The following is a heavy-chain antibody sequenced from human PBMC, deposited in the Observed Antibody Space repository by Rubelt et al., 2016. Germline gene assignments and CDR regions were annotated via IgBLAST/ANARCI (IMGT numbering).Heavy chain of an antibody. D-gene: IGHD4-17*01. V-gene: IGHV3-21*01. Sequence: SMNWVRQAPGKGLEWVSSISSSSSYIYYADSVKGRFTISRDNAKNSLYLQMNSLRAEDTAVYYCARDSSTDWGQGTLVTVSS. J-gene: IGHJ4*02. CDR2: ISSSSSYI. CDR3: ARDSSTD. CDR1: S.